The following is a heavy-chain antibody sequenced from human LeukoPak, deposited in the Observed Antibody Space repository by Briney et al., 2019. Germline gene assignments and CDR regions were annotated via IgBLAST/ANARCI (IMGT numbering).Heavy chain of an antibody. CDR1: GGSISSDY. CDR2: ISYIGST. J-gene: IGHJ5*02. CDR3: ARAPNYDFWSGYYWFDP. Sequence: RPSETLSLTCSVSGGSISSDYWSWIRHSPGKGLEWIGYISYIGSTNYNPSLKSRVTISIDASRTQFSLDLSSVTAADTAVYYCARAPNYDFWSGYYWFDPWGQGTLVTVSS. D-gene: IGHD3-3*01. V-gene: IGHV4-59*01.